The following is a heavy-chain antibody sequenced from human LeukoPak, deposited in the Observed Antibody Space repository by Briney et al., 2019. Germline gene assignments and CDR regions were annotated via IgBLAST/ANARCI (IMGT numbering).Heavy chain of an antibody. Sequence: GGSLRLSCAASGFTFSSYGMHWVRQAPGKGLEWVSYISSSGSTIYYADSVKGRFTISRDNAKNSLYLQMNSLRAEDTAVYYCARGLGRYYYYMDVWGKGTTVTVSS. D-gene: IGHD3-10*01. V-gene: IGHV3-48*04. J-gene: IGHJ6*03. CDR1: GFTFSSYG. CDR3: ARGLGRYYYYMDV. CDR2: ISSSGSTI.